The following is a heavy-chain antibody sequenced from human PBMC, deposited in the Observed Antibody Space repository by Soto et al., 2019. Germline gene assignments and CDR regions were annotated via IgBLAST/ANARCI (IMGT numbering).Heavy chain of an antibody. V-gene: IGHV1-69*01. J-gene: IGHJ6*02. CDR1: GGTFSSYA. CDR3: ARAAPLGPYYYYYGMDV. Sequence: QVQLVQSGAEVKKPGSSVKVSCKASGGTFSSYAISWVRQAPGQGLEWMGGIIPIFGTANYAQKFQGRVTITAEESTSTAYMELSSMRSEDTAVYYCARAAPLGPYYYYYGMDVWGQGTTVTVSS. CDR2: IIPIFGTA. D-gene: IGHD3-16*01.